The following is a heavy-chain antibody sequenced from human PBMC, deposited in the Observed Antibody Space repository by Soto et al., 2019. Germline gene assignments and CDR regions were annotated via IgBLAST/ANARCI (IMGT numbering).Heavy chain of an antibody. J-gene: IGHJ4*02. CDR1: GFTFSSYA. D-gene: IGHD6-19*01. CDR3: ARRSSGWYFDY. CDR2: ISGSGGST. V-gene: IGHV3-23*01. Sequence: EGQLLESGGGLVQPGGSLRLSCAASGFTFSSYAMSWVRQAPGKGLEWVSAISGSGGSTYYADSVKGRFTISRDNSKNTLYLQMNSLRADDTAVYYCARRSSGWYFDYWGQGTLVTVSS.